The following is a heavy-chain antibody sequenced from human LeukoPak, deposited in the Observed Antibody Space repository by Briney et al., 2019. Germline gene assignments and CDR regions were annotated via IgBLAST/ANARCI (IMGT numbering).Heavy chain of an antibody. D-gene: IGHD2-15*01. Sequence: GGSLRLSCAASGFTFSDYYMSWIRQAPGKGLEWVSYISSSGSTIYYADSVKGRFTISRDNAKNSLYLQMNSLRAEDTAVYYCARDSEVMAVVVTPFDIWGQGTMVTVSS. J-gene: IGHJ3*02. CDR3: ARDSEVMAVVVTPFDI. V-gene: IGHV3-11*04. CDR1: GFTFSDYY. CDR2: ISSSGSTI.